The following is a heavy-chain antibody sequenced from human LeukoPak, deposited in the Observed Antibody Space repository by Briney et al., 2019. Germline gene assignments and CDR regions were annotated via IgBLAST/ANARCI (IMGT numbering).Heavy chain of an antibody. J-gene: IGHJ3*02. V-gene: IGHV1-2*02. Sequence: ASVKVSCKASGYTFTGYYMHWVRQAPGQGLEWMGWINPNSGGTNYAQKFQGRVTMTRDTSISTAYMELSSLRSEDTAVYYCATDLYGSGSQNDAFDIWGQGTMVTVSS. CDR2: INPNSGGT. D-gene: IGHD3-10*01. CDR3: ATDLYGSGSQNDAFDI. CDR1: GYTFTGYY.